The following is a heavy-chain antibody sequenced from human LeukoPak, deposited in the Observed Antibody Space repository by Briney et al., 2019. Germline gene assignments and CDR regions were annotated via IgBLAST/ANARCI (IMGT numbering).Heavy chain of an antibody. Sequence: ASVKVSCKASGGTFSSYAISWVRQAPGQGLGWMGRIIPILGIANYAQKFQGRVTITADKSTSTAYMELSSLRSEDTAVYYCARAVTMVRGVTSDYYGMDVWGQGTTVTVSS. CDR1: GGTFSSYA. J-gene: IGHJ6*02. V-gene: IGHV1-69*04. CDR3: ARAVTMVRGVTSDYYGMDV. D-gene: IGHD3-10*01. CDR2: IIPILGIA.